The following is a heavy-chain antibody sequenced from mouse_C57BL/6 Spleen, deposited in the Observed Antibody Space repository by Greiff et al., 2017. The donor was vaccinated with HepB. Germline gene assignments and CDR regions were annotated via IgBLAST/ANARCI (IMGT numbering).Heavy chain of an antibody. V-gene: IGHV5-4*03. Sequence: EVKLVESGGGLVKPGGSLKLSCAASGFTFSSYAMSWVRQTPEKRLEWVATISDGGSYTYYPDNVKGRFTIATNNDKNNLYLQMSHLKSEDTAMYYCARGLYYDYAYYAMDYWGKGTSVTVSS. D-gene: IGHD2-4*01. CDR1: GFTFSSYA. CDR2: ISDGGSYT. J-gene: IGHJ4*01. CDR3: ARGLYYDYAYYAMDY.